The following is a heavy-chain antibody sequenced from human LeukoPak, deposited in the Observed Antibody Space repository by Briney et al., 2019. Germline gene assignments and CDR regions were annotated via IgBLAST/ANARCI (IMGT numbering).Heavy chain of an antibody. D-gene: IGHD6-19*01. V-gene: IGHV6-1*01. CDR3: AREGGSYSSGWPPFDY. CDR1: GDSVSSNSAA. Sequence: SQTLSLTFAISGDSVSSNSAAWNWIRQSPSRGLEWLGRTYYRSKWYNDYAVSVKSRITINPDTSKDQFSLQLNSVTPEDTAVYYCAREGGSYSSGWPPFDYWGQGTLVTVSS. CDR2: TYYRSKWYN. J-gene: IGHJ4*02.